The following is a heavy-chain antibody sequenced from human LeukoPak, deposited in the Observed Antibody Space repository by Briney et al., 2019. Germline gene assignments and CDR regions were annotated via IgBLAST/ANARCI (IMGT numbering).Heavy chain of an antibody. CDR1: GYTCTRFD. Sequence: ASVKVSCKASGYTCTRFDFNWVRQATGQGLEWMGWMKSNNGHTGYAQKFQGRVTMTRDTSISTAYMELSSLTFEDTAVYYCARGPPNWGMVGYWGQGTLVTVSS. CDR2: MKSNNGHT. V-gene: IGHV1-8*01. D-gene: IGHD7-27*01. J-gene: IGHJ4*02. CDR3: ARGPPNWGMVGY.